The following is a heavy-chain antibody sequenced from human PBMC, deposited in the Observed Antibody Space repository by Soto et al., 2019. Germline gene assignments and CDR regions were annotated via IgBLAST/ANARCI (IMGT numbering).Heavy chain of an antibody. CDR1: GFTFDDYA. Sequence: PGGSLRLSCAASGFTFDDYAMHWVRQAPGKGLEWVSGISWNSGSIGYADSVKGRFTISRDNAKNSLYLQMNSLRAEDTALYYCAKDSVRVLGEDYSSSWSRKLGFDYWGQGTLVTVSS. J-gene: IGHJ4*02. CDR2: ISWNSGSI. V-gene: IGHV3-9*01. D-gene: IGHD6-13*01. CDR3: AKDSVRVLGEDYSSSWSRKLGFDY.